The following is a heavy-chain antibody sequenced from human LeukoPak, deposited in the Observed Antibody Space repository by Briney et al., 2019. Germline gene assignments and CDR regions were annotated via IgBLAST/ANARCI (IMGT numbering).Heavy chain of an antibody. J-gene: IGHJ4*02. CDR2: IWNAGTNT. D-gene: IGHD3-16*01. CDR3: VGDTPPGGDYYLDY. Sequence: GGSLRLSYAASGFSFSTYGMHWVRQAPGKGLEWVALIWNAGTNTYYADSVKGRFTISRDNSKNTLYLQMNSLRAEDTAVYYCVGDTPPGGDYYLDYWGQGTLVIVPS. V-gene: IGHV3-33*01. CDR1: GFSFSTYG.